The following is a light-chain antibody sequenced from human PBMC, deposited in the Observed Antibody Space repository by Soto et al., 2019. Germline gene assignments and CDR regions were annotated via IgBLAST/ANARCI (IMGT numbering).Light chain of an antibody. V-gene: IGKV3-20*01. J-gene: IGKJ1*01. CDR2: GAF. CDR1: QSVSSNY. Sequence: IVLTQSPGTLSLSPGESATFSSRASQSVSSNYLDWYQQKPGQAPRLLIYGAFKRATGIPDRFSGSGSGTDFTLTISRMEPEDFAVYCCQQYGSSPRTFGQGTKVDIK. CDR3: QQYGSSPRT.